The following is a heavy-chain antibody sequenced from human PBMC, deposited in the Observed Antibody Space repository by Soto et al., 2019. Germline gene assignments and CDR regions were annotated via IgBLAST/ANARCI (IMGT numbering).Heavy chain of an antibody. CDR2: ISTYTGNT. J-gene: IGHJ6*02. Sequence: QVHLVQSGAEVKKPGASVKVSCKASGYTFTNYDINWVRQSPGQGLEWMGWISTYTGNTNYAQKLQGRVTMTTDTSTSTAYMELRSLRSDDTAVYYCARVYYYGSGKHTPGGMDAWGHGTTVTVSS. D-gene: IGHD3-10*01. V-gene: IGHV1-18*01. CDR3: ARVYYYGSGKHTPGGMDA. CDR1: GYTFTNYD.